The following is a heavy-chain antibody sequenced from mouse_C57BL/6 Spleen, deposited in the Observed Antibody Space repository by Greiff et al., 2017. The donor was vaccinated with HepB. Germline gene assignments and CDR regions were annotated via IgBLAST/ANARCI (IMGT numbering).Heavy chain of an antibody. CDR2: IYPGDGDT. CDR1: GYAFSSSW. J-gene: IGHJ2*01. V-gene: IGHV1-82*01. D-gene: IGHD2-5*01. CDR3: ARRDYSNYDDY. Sequence: VQLQQSGPELVKPGASVKISCKASGYAFSSSWMNWVKQRPGKGLEWIGRIYPGDGDTNYNGKFKGKATLTADKSSSTAYMQLSSLTSEDSAVYFCARRDYSNYDDYWGQGTTLTVSS.